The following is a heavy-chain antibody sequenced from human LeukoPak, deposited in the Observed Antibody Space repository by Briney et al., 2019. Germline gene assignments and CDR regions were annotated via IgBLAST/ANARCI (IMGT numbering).Heavy chain of an antibody. J-gene: IGHJ4*02. Sequence: GGSLRLSCAASGFTFSIYAMSWVRQARGRGREGGSAISGSGGSTYSADSVKGRFTISRDNSKNTLYLQMNRLRAEDTAVYYCAAGGRLSVAPFAYWGQGPLVTVSS. V-gene: IGHV3-23*01. CDR3: AAGGRLSVAPFAY. CDR1: GFTFSIYA. D-gene: IGHD1-26*01. CDR2: ISGSGGST.